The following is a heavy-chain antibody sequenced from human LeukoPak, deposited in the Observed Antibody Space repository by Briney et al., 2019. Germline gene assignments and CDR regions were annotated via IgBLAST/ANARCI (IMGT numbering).Heavy chain of an antibody. CDR3: ARGGSGSYYTLFDY. CDR2: ITSSSTYI. D-gene: IGHD3-10*01. CDR1: EFTFSTYT. V-gene: IGHV3-21*01. Sequence: GGSLRLSCAASEFTFSTYTMNWDRQAPGKGLEWVSSITSSSTYIYYADSVKGRFTISRDNAKNSLYLQMNSLRAEDTAVYYCARGGSGSYYTLFDYWGQGTLVTVSS. J-gene: IGHJ4*02.